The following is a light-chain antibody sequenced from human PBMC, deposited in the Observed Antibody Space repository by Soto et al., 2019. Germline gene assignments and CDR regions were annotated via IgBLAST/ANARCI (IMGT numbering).Light chain of an antibody. V-gene: IGLV1-44*01. J-gene: IGLJ2*01. CDR1: NSNIGSNA. CDR3: CSCSYGSSGTFVL. Sequence: QSVLTQPPSASGTPGQRVTISCSGSNSNIGSNALNWYRQLPGTAPKLLMFSNHLRPSGVPDRFSGSESGNTASLTISGLQAEDEGYYYCCSCSYGSSGTFVLFGGGTKLTVL. CDR2: SNH.